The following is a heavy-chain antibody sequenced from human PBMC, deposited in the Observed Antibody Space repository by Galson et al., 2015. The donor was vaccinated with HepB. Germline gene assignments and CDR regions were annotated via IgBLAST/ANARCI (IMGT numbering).Heavy chain of an antibody. V-gene: IGHV3-30*04. CDR3: ARVKTSDCSGGRCFQRPYFYYYALDV. D-gene: IGHD2-15*01. CDR2: IVYDGSNT. CDR1: GFTFSNYA. J-gene: IGHJ6*02. Sequence: SLRLSCAASGFTFSNYAMHWVRQAPGKGLEWVAFIVYDGSNTYYADSVTGRFSISGDNSKNTLYLQLNSLRAEDTAVYYCARVKTSDCSGGRCFQRPYFYYYALDVWGQGTTVTVSS.